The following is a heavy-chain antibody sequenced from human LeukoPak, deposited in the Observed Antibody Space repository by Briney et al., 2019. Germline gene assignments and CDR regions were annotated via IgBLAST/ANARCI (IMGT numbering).Heavy chain of an antibody. CDR2: FYSTGST. Sequence: SETPSLTCTVSGGSISSYYWTWIRQPAGKGLEWIGRFYSTGSTNYNPSLKSRVTMSVDTSKNQFSLKLSSVTAADTAVYYCARDQYSGSLDYWGQGTLVTVSS. D-gene: IGHD1-26*01. J-gene: IGHJ4*02. CDR3: ARDQYSGSLDY. CDR1: GGSISSYY. V-gene: IGHV4-4*07.